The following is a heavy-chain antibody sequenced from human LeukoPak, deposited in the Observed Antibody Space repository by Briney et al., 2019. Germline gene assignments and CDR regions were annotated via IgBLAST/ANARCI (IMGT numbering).Heavy chain of an antibody. CDR3: ANHSYGLYYYYYYMDV. CDR1: GGTFSSYA. J-gene: IGHJ6*03. D-gene: IGHD5-18*01. V-gene: IGHV1-69*05. CDR2: IIPIFGTA. Sequence: SVKVSCKASGGTFSSYAISWVRQAPGQGLEWMGGIIPIFGTANYAQKFQGRVTITTDESTSTAYMELSSLRSEDTAVYYCANHSYGLYYYYYYMDVWGKGTTVTVSS.